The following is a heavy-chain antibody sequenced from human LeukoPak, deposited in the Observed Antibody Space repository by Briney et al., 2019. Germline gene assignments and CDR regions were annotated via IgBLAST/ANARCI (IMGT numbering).Heavy chain of an antibody. V-gene: IGHV1-2*02. CDR1: GYTFTGYY. Sequence: ASVKVSCKASGYTFTGYYMHWVRQAPGQGLEWMGWINPNSGGTNYAQKFQGRVTMTRDTPISTAYMELSRLRSDDTAVYYCARGENVAAAGTGDFDYWGQGTLVTVSS. CDR2: INPNSGGT. CDR3: ARGENVAAAGTGDFDY. D-gene: IGHD6-13*01. J-gene: IGHJ4*02.